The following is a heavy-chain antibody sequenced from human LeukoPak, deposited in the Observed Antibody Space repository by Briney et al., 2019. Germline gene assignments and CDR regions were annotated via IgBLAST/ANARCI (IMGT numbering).Heavy chain of an antibody. CDR1: GFTFSSYW. D-gene: IGHD2-21*02. J-gene: IGHJ6*03. CDR3: ARDLEGDSSYYMDV. Sequence: GGSLRLSCAASGFTFSSYWMHWVRQVPGKGLVWVSDIKGDGSAATYADSVKGRFTISRDNAKNTLYLQMNSLRAKDMAVYYCARDLEGDSSYYMDVWGKGTTVTVSS. CDR2: IKGDGSAA. V-gene: IGHV3-74*01.